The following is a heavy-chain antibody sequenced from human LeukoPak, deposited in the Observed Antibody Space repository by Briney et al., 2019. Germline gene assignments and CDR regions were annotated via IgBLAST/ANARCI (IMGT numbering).Heavy chain of an antibody. D-gene: IGHD5-18*01. CDR3: ARDRASSGYSYGYRFEDY. CDR2: ISGSGGST. V-gene: IGHV3-23*01. Sequence: PGGSLRLSCAASGFTFSSHAMSWVRQAPGKGLEWVSAISGSGGSTYYADSVKGRFTISRDNSKNTLYLQMNSLRAEDTAVYYCARDRASSGYSYGYRFEDYWGQGTLVTVSS. J-gene: IGHJ4*02. CDR1: GFTFSSHA.